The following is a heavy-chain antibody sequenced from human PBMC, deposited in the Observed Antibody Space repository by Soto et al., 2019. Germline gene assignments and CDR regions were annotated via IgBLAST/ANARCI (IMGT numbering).Heavy chain of an antibody. CDR2: ISGSGGST. CDR1: GFTFSSYA. D-gene: IGHD3-3*01. V-gene: IGHV3-23*01. J-gene: IGHJ6*02. CDR3: VKDLDFWSGYYRILKCYGLDV. Sequence: GGSLRLSCAASGFTFSSYAMSWVRQASGKWLDWVSAISGSGGSTYYADSVKGRFTISRDNSKNTLYLQMNSLSAEDTAVYYCVKDLDFWSGYYRILKCYGLDVWGQGTTVTVSS.